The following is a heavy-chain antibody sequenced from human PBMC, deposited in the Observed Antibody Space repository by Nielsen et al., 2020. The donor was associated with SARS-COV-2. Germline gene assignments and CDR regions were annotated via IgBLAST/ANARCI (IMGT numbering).Heavy chain of an antibody. CDR1: GFTFSSYS. CDR3: ARDRVDTQSYYYYGMDV. J-gene: IGHJ6*02. Sequence: GESLKISCAASGFTFSSYSMNGVRQAPGKGREWVSSISSSSSYIYYADSVKGRFTISRDNAKNSLYLQMNSLRAEDTAVYYCARDRVDTQSYYYYGMDVWGQGTTVTVSS. V-gene: IGHV3-21*01. D-gene: IGHD3-10*01. CDR2: ISSSSSYI.